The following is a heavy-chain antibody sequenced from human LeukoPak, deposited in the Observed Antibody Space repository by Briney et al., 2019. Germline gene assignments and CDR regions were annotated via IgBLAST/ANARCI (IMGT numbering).Heavy chain of an antibody. CDR3: ARSPFIRGVITHFDF. Sequence: GGSLRLSCAASGFTFSTYSMNWVRQAPGKGLEWISYIDRSSATIYYADSVKGRFTISRDNARNSLDLQLSNLRAGDTAVYYCARSPFIRGVITHFDFWGQGTLVTVSS. J-gene: IGHJ4*02. CDR1: GFTFSTYS. D-gene: IGHD3-10*01. V-gene: IGHV3-48*04. CDR2: IDRSSATI.